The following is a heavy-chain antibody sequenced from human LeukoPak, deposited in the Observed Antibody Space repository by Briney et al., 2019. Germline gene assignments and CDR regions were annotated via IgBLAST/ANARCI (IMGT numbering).Heavy chain of an antibody. Sequence: ASVKVSCKASGYTFTGYYMHWVRQARGQRLEWIGWIVVGSGNTNYAQKFQERVTITRDMSTSTAYMELSSLRSEDTAVYYCAATNDYDSSGYFDYWGQGTLVTVSS. CDR2: IVVGSGNT. V-gene: IGHV1-58*02. CDR1: GYTFTGYY. CDR3: AATNDYDSSGYFDY. D-gene: IGHD3-22*01. J-gene: IGHJ4*02.